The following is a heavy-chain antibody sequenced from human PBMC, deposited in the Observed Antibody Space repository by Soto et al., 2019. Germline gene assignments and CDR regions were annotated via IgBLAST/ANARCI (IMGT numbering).Heavy chain of an antibody. J-gene: IGHJ3*02. CDR1: GGTFSSYA. D-gene: IGHD2-15*01. V-gene: IGHV1-69*13. Sequence: SVKVSCKASGGTFSSYAISWVRQAPGQGLEWMGGIIPIFGTANYAQKFQGRVTITADESTSTAYMELSSLRSEDTAVYYCARSPHCSGGSCYSEYAFDIWGQGTMVTVSS. CDR3: ARSPHCSGGSCYSEYAFDI. CDR2: IIPIFGTA.